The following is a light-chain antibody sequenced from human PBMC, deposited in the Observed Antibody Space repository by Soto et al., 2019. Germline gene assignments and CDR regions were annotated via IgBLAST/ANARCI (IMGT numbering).Light chain of an antibody. CDR3: QQYGSSPRT. J-gene: IGKJ1*01. V-gene: IGKV3-20*01. CDR1: QSVSSSY. Sequence: EIVLTQSPGTLSLSPGERATLSCRASQSVSSSYLAWYQQKPGQAPRLLIYGASSSASGIPGRFSGSGSGTDFTLTISRLEPEDFAVYYCQQYGSSPRTFGQGTKVEI. CDR2: GAS.